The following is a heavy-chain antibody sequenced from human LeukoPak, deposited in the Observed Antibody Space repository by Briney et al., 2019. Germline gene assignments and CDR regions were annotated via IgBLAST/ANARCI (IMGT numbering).Heavy chain of an antibody. J-gene: IGHJ4*02. CDR2: IYYSGST. V-gene: IGHV4-39*01. CDR1: GGSISSSSYY. Sequence: PSETLSLTCTVSGGSISSSSYYWGWIRQPPGKGLEWIGSIYYSGSTYYNPSLKSRVTISVDTSKNQFSLKLGSVTAADTAVYYCARLTAGTAYFDYWGQGTLVTVSS. CDR3: ARLTAGTAYFDY. D-gene: IGHD6-19*01.